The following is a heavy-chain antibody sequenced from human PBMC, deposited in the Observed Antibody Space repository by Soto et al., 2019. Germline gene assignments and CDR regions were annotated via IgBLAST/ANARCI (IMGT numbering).Heavy chain of an antibody. J-gene: IGHJ5*02. CDR2: IYYSGST. Sequence: SETLSLTCTVSGGSISSGGYYWSWIRQPPGKGLEWIGYIYYSGSTNYNPSLKSRVTISVDTSKNQFSLKLSSVTAADTAVYYCARGTAPAESRWLQSAGDVWFDPWGQGTLVTVSS. CDR3: ARGTAPAESRWLQSAGDVWFDP. D-gene: IGHD5-12*01. CDR1: GGSISSGGYY. V-gene: IGHV4-61*08.